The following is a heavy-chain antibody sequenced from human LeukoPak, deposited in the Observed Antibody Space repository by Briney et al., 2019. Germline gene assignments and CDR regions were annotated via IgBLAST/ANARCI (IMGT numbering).Heavy chain of an antibody. CDR2: ISYDGSNK. CDR1: GFTFSSYG. V-gene: IGHV3-30*18. J-gene: IGHJ4*02. CDR3: AKDNAYGGTLDY. Sequence: GGSLRLSCAASGFTFSSYGMHWVRQAPGKGLEWVAVISYDGSNKYYADSVKGRPTISRDNSKNTLYLQMNSLRAEDTAVYYCAKDNAYGGTLDYWGQGTLVTVSS. D-gene: IGHD4-23*01.